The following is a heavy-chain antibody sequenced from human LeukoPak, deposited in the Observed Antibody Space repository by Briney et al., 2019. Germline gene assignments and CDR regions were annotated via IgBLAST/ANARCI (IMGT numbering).Heavy chain of an antibody. D-gene: IGHD5-12*01. CDR2: IDSGGGT. J-gene: IGHJ4*02. CDR1: GFTFINYA. V-gene: IGHV3-66*01. Sequence: GGSLSLSCAASGFTFINYAMSWVRQAPGKGLQWVSAIDSGGGTYYANSVKGRFTISRDNSKNTLYLQMNSLRAEDTAVYYCAREAGGYDSYYFDYWGQGTLVTVSS. CDR3: AREAGGYDSYYFDY.